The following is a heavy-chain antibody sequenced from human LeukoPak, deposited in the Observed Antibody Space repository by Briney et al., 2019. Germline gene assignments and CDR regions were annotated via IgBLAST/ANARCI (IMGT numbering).Heavy chain of an antibody. CDR2: TYYRSKWYN. J-gene: IGHJ4*02. CDR3: AREDLGAAYFDF. Sequence: SQTLSLTCAISGDSVSTNNVAWNWIRQSPSRGLEWLGRTYYRSKWYNDYAVSVKSRITINPDTSKNQFSLQLNSVTPDDTAVYYCAREDLGAAYFDFWGQGTLVTVSS. D-gene: IGHD3-16*01. V-gene: IGHV6-1*01. CDR1: GDSVSTNNVA.